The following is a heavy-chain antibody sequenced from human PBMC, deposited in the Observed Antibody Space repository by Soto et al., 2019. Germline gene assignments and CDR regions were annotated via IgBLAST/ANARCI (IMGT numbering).Heavy chain of an antibody. CDR2: IRGNGGSA. Sequence: EVQLLESGGGLVQPSRSLRLSCTASGFTFRDHAMSWVRQAPGKGLEWVATIRGNGGSANYADSVKGRFTISRDNSKSTLYLQMSSMRAADTAVYYCATDPYDFWSGYRGNFDFWGQGTLVTVSS. V-gene: IGHV3-23*01. D-gene: IGHD3-3*01. CDR1: GFTFRDHA. CDR3: ATDPYDFWSGYRGNFDF. J-gene: IGHJ4*02.